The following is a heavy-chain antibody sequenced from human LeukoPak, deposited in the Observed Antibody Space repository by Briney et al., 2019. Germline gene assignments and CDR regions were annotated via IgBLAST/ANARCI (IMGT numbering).Heavy chain of an antibody. CDR3: ARRGHYDILTGNYYYYYMDV. V-gene: IGHV1-18*01. Sequence: ASVKVSCKASGYTFTSYGISWVRQAPGQGLEWMGWISAYSGNTNYAQKLQGRVTMTTDTSTSTAYMELRSLRSDDTAVYYCARRGHYDILTGNYYYYYMDVWGKGTTVTVSS. D-gene: IGHD3-9*01. J-gene: IGHJ6*03. CDR2: ISAYSGNT. CDR1: GYTFTSYG.